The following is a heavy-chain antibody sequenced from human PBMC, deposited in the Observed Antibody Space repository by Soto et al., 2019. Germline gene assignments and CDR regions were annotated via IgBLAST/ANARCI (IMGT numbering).Heavy chain of an antibody. J-gene: IGHJ3*02. D-gene: IGHD3-16*01. Sequence: QVQLVESGGGVVQPGRSLRLSCAASGFTFSSYGMHWVRQAPGKGLEWVAVISYDGSNKYYADSVKGRFTISRDNSKNTQYLQMNGLRAEVTAVYYCANDLAFGGVPRGAFDIWGQGTMVTVSS. CDR1: GFTFSSYG. CDR2: ISYDGSNK. V-gene: IGHV3-30*18. CDR3: ANDLAFGGVPRGAFDI.